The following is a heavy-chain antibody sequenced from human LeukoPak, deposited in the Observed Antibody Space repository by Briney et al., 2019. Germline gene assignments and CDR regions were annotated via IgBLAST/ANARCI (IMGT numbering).Heavy chain of an antibody. V-gene: IGHV4-4*07. CDR2: IYTSGST. CDR3: ARDGVENSSWYPLDS. CDR1: GASISSYY. D-gene: IGHD6-13*01. Sequence: SGTLSLTCTVSGASISSYYWSWVRQPAGEGLEWIGRIYTSGSTNYKPSLKSRVTMSVDTSKNQFSLKLTSVTAADTAVYYCARDGVENSSWYPLDSWGPGTLVTVSS. J-gene: IGHJ4*02.